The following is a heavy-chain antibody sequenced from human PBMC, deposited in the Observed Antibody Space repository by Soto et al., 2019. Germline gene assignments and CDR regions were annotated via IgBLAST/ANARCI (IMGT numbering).Heavy chain of an antibody. CDR2: IYYSGRT. CDR1: GGSITSNGYY. J-gene: IGHJ5*02. V-gene: IGHV4-39*07. Sequence: SETLSLTCAFSGGSITSNGYYWAWIRQPPGKGLEWIGSIYYSGRTYYNPSLKSRVTISVDTSKNQFSLKLSSVTAADTAVYYCAGYRRQYHTNWFDPWGQGTLVTGSS. D-gene: IGHD2-2*01. CDR3: AGYRRQYHTNWFDP.